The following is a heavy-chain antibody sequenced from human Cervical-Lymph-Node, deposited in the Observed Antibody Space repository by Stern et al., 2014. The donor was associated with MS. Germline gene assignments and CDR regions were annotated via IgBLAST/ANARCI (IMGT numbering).Heavy chain of an antibody. CDR1: GASLSPYY. CDR2: TSYSGTT. J-gene: IGHJ2*01. D-gene: IGHD3-22*01. Sequence: VQLEESGPGLVRPSETLSLTCTVSGASLSPYYWSWIRQPPGKGPEWIGDTSYSGTTKYNPSLKRRVSISVDTSKDQFSLELTSVTAADTAVYYCARGLSYDTSSYMYAHKMPLSYSISCVDLWGRGTLVTV. CDR3: ARGLSYDTSSYMYAHKMPLSYSISCVDL. V-gene: IGHV4-59*01.